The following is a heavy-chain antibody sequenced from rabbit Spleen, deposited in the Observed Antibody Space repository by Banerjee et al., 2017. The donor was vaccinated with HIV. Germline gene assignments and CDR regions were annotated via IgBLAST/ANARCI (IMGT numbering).Heavy chain of an antibody. D-gene: IGHD1-1*01. V-gene: IGHV1S45*01. CDR1: GFTLSSYYM. Sequence: QEQLEESAGGLVQPGGSLKLSCKASGFTLSSYYMNWVRQAPGKGLEWIACINTYTVKSVYASWATGRFTFSRTSSTTVTLQMTSLTAADTAAYFCARDLTGIIGWNFYLWGPGTLVTVS. J-gene: IGHJ4*01. CDR3: ARDLTGIIGWNFYL. CDR2: INTYTVKS.